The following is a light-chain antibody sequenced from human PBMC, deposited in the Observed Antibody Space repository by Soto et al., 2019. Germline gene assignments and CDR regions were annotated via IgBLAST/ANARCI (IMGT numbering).Light chain of an antibody. V-gene: IGLV2-23*02. CDR2: EVN. Sequence: QSALTQPPSASGSPGESITISCTGTSTDVTIHNLVSWYQQHPGKAPKLLIFEVNKRPSGVSSRFSGSKSGNTASLTISGLQAVDEADYYCCSYSGSYVFGSGTKLTVL. CDR1: STDVTIHNL. J-gene: IGLJ1*01. CDR3: CSYSGSYV.